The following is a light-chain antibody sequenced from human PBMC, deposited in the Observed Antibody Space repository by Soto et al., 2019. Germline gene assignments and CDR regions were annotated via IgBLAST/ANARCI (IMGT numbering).Light chain of an antibody. V-gene: IGKV3D-20*02. CDR2: GAS. CDR1: QSVSTSH. CDR3: QQRSNWPIT. J-gene: IGKJ5*01. Sequence: ESVLTQSPGTLSLSPGERATLSCRASQSVSTSHLAWYQQKPGQAPRLLIFGASNRATGIPVRFSGSGSGTDFTLTISSLEPEDFAVYYCQQRSNWPITFGQGTRLEIK.